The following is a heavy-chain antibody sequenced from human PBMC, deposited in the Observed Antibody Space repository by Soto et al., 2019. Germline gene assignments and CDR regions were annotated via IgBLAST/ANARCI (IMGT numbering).Heavy chain of an antibody. V-gene: IGHV3-7*03. D-gene: IGHD6-19*01. Sequence: RLSCAASGFTFSSYWMSWVRQAPGKGLEWVANIKQDGSEKYYVDSVKGRFTISRDNDKNSLYLQINSLRAEDTAVYYCARSLNVLQWLGYYFDYWGQGTRVTVAS. CDR2: IKQDGSEK. J-gene: IGHJ4*02. CDR3: ARSLNVLQWLGYYFDY. CDR1: GFTFSSYW.